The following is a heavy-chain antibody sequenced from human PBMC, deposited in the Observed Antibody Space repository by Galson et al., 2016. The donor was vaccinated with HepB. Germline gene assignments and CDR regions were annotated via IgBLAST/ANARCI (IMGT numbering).Heavy chain of an antibody. CDR1: GGSISTTIYY. CDR2: LYYSGTT. J-gene: IGHJ4*02. Sequence: ETLSLTCTVSGGSISTTIYYWGWIRQPPGKGLEWIGSLYYSGTTYYNPSLKSRVAIFVDTSKNQFSLNLTSVTAADTAVYYCARHLTGIVGATTIGNWGQGTLVTVSA. V-gene: IGHV4-39*01. CDR3: ARHLTGIVGATTIGN. D-gene: IGHD1-26*01.